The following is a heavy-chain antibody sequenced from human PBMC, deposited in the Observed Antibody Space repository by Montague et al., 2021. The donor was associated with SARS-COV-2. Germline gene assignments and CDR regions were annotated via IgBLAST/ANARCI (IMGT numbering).Heavy chain of an antibody. CDR2: FDPEDGET. CDR1: GYTLIELS. V-gene: IGHV1-24*01. J-gene: IGHJ6*02. CDR3: ATALPVRGAAAGTTYYYHYGMDV. Sequence: SVKVFCKVSGYTLIELSMHWVRQAPGKGLEWMGGFDPEDGETIYAQKFQGRVTMTEDTSTDTAYMELSSLRSEDTAVYYCATALPVRGAAAGTTYYYHYGMDVWGQGTTVTVSS. D-gene: IGHD6-13*01.